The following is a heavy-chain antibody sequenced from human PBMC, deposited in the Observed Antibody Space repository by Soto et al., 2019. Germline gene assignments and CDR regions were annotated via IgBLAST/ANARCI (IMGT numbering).Heavy chain of an antibody. CDR3: ARDGHGMDV. Sequence: QLLESGPGLVKPSETLSLSCTVSGDSMTISDFLWGWVRQPPGKGLEWIGKIFFTGSAHYNPSLRNRVTMSVDTSKDQFSLTLTSVTAADTAVYYCARDGHGMDVWGQGTTVTVSS. CDR2: IFFTGSA. CDR1: GDSMTISDFL. J-gene: IGHJ6*02. V-gene: IGHV4-61*08.